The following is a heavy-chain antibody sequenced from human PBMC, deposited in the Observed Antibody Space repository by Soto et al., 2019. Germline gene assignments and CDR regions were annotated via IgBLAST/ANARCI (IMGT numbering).Heavy chain of an antibody. Sequence: GSLRLSCVVSGFSFRSVWMTWVRQAPGKGLECVANIKYDGSEEYYVDSVKGRFTISRDNAKNSLYLQMNSLRDEDSAVYYCVTDLNWQGHWGQGT. CDR1: GFSFRSVW. CDR3: VTDLNWQGH. CDR2: IKYDGSEE. V-gene: IGHV3-7*01. J-gene: IGHJ4*02.